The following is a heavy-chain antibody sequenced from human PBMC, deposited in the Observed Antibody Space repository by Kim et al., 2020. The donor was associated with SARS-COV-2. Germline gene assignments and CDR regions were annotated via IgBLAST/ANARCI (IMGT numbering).Heavy chain of an antibody. Sequence: ASVKVSCKTSGYMFTSYGISWVRRAPGQRLEWLGWISGFNGNTKYAQKAQDRVRMTRDTSASTMYLELRSLRSDDMAVYFCARDYYDATGPNSVGFFD. D-gene: IGHD3-16*01. J-gene: IGHJ3*01. V-gene: IGHV1-18*03. CDR2: ISGFNGNT. CDR3: ARDYYDATGPNSVGFFD. CDR1: GYMFTSYG.